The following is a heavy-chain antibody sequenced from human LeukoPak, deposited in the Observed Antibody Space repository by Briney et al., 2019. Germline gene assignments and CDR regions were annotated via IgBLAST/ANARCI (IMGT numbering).Heavy chain of an antibody. V-gene: IGHV3-53*01. D-gene: IGHD5-18*01. CDR1: GFNVNNNY. CDR2: IYSDGNT. J-gene: IGHJ4*02. CDR3: ARARLGDTGMAFPYYFDS. Sequence: GGSLRLSCAASGFNVNNNYMTWVRPAPGKGLGWVSIIYSDGNTYYADSVKGRCTISRDISKNKLSLQMNSLRAEDTAVYFCARARLGDTGMAFPYYFDSWGQGTLVTVSS.